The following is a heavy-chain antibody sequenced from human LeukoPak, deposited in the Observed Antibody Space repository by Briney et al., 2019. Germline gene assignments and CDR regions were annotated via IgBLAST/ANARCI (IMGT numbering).Heavy chain of an antibody. CDR2: IHYSGRT. CDR1: GGSISSSSYY. CDR3: ARITAAEDY. D-gene: IGHD6-13*01. J-gene: IGHJ4*02. Sequence: SETLSLTCTVSGGSISSSSYYWGWIRQPPGEGLEWIGSIHYSGRTYYNPSFKSRVTISVDTSKNQFSLKLTSVTAADTAVYYCARITAAEDYWGQGTLVTVSS. V-gene: IGHV4-39*01.